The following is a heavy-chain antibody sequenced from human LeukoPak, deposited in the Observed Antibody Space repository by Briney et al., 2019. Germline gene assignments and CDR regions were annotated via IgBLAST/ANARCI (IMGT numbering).Heavy chain of an antibody. Sequence: GGSLSLSCTAPGVTFSRYGMSWVRQAPGKGLEWLSAINDGGDTTFYADSARGRFTIARDNSKNTLYLQMNSLRAGDTALYYCANNWDYFDYWGRGILVTVSS. CDR3: ANNWDYFDY. CDR1: GVTFSRYG. CDR2: INDGGDTT. J-gene: IGHJ4*02. D-gene: IGHD1-1*01. V-gene: IGHV3-23*01.